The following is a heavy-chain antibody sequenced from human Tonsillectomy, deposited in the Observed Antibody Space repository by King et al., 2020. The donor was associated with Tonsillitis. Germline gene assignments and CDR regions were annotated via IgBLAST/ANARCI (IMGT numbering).Heavy chain of an antibody. Sequence: VKLVESGGGLVQRGGSLRLSCAASGFTVSSNYMSWVRQAPGKGLEWVSVIYSGGTTYYADSVKGRFTISRDNSKNTLYLQMNSLRAEDTAVYYRARCHPLEWFLRQYYFAYGGQGPLVTFSS. CDR2: IYSGGTT. J-gene: IGHJ4*02. CDR1: GFTVSSNY. D-gene: IGHD3-3*01. CDR3: ARCHPLEWFLRQYYFAY. V-gene: IGHV3-66*01.